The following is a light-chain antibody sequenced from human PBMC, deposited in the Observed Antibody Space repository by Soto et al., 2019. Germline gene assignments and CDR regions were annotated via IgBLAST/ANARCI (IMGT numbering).Light chain of an antibody. CDR3: QSYDNSLSGLYV. CDR1: SSNIGAAYD. V-gene: IGLV1-40*01. CDR2: GNG. Sequence: QSVLTQPPSSSGTPGQRVTISCSGSSSNIGAAYDVHWYQQLPGTAPKLLIYGNGNRPSGVPDRFSGSKPETSASLAITGLQAEDEAHYYCQSYDNSLSGLYVFGTGTKGTVL. J-gene: IGLJ1*01.